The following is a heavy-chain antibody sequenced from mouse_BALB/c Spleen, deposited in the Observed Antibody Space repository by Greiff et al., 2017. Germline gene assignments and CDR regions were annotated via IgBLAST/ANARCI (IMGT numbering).Heavy chain of an antibody. J-gene: IGHJ4*01. Sequence: VQLQQSGAELARPGASVKLSCKASGYTFTSYWMQWVKQRPGQGLEWIGAIYPGDGDTRYTQKFTGKATLTADKSSSTAYMQLSSLASEDSAVYYCARTTMVTTLYYAMDYWGQGTSVTVSS. D-gene: IGHD2-1*01. CDR1: GYTFTSYW. CDR2: IYPGDGDT. CDR3: ARTTMVTTLYYAMDY. V-gene: IGHV1-87*01.